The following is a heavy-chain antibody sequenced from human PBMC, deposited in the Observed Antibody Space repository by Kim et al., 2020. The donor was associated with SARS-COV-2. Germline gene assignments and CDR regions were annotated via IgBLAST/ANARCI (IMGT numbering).Heavy chain of an antibody. CDR3: TRAQQLILDY. J-gene: IGHJ4*01. Sequence: YYASSVKGRITISRENAKNSLYQQMNSLRAEDTTVYYCTRAQQLILDYWSQGTLVTVSS. D-gene: IGHD6-13*01. V-gene: IGHV3-21*01.